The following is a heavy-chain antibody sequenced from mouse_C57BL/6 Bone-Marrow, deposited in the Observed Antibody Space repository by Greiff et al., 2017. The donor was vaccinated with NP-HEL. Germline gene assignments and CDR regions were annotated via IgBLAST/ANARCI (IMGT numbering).Heavy chain of an antibody. CDR1: GFSFNTYA. V-gene: IGHV10-1*01. CDR2: IRSKSHNYAT. Sequence: EVQVVESGGGLVQPNGSLTLSCSASGFSFNTYAMNWVRQAPGTGLEWVARIRSKSHNYATYYSDSVKDRFTISRDDSESMLYLQMNNLKTEDTARYYCVRGGLEVDYWGQGTTLTVSS. J-gene: IGHJ2*01. D-gene: IGHD3-3*01. CDR3: VRGGLEVDY.